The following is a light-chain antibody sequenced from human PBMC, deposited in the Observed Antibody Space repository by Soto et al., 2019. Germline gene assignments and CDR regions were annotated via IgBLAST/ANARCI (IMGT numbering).Light chain of an antibody. V-gene: IGKV1-39*01. CDR1: QTSTVF. CDR3: LQTFSTPWT. CDR2: SAS. J-gene: IGKJ1*01. Sequence: DIQMTQSPSSLSASVGNSVTITCRASQTSTVFLSWYQQRPGEAPKLLIYSASTLHSGVPSRFSGSGSGTYFSLTISNLQPEDFATYYCLQTFSTPWTFGQGTKM.